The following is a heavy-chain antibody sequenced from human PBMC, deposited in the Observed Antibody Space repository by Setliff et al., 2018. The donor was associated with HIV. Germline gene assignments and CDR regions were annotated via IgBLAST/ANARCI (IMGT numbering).Heavy chain of an antibody. J-gene: IGHJ3*02. Sequence: SETLSLTCTVSNASINNSDHYWGWVRQPPGKGLEWIGYIYSIGNTYYNTSLKSRVSISVDSSKNQFSLRLHSVTAADTALYYCVRPYYDLLTGYYYDAFDMWGQGTMVTVSS. CDR1: NASINNSDHY. CDR2: IYSIGNT. V-gene: IGHV4-39*01. CDR3: VRPYYDLLTGYYYDAFDM. D-gene: IGHD3-9*01.